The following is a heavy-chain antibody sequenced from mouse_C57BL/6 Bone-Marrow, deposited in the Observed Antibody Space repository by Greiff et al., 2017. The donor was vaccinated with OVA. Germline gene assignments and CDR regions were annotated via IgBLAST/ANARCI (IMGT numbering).Heavy chain of an antibody. J-gene: IGHJ1*03. CDR1: GYSITSDY. D-gene: IGHD1-1*01. V-gene: IGHV3-8*01. CDR2: ISYSGST. CDR3: ARFSYYYGSSYNWYFDV. Sequence: EVKLVESGPGLAKPSQTLSLTCSVTGYSITSDYWNWIRKFPGNKLEYMGYISYSGSTYYNPSLKSRISITRDTSKNQYYLQLNSVTTEDTATYYCARFSYYYGSSYNWYFDVWGTGTTVTVSS.